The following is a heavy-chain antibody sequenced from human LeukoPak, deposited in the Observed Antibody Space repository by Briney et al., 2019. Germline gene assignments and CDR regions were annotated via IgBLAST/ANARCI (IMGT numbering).Heavy chain of an antibody. CDR1: EDTFNAYY. V-gene: IGHV1-2*02. CDR3: TSQTYGDHFDF. CDR2: MSPKTGDT. D-gene: IGHD4-17*01. Sequence: GASVTVSCKASEDTFNAYYIHWVRQAPGQGLEWMGWMSPKTGDTNYAQNFQGRVTMTRDTSMTTAYMGLRSLTAGDTAVYYCTSQTYGDHFDFWGQGTLVTVSP. J-gene: IGHJ4*02.